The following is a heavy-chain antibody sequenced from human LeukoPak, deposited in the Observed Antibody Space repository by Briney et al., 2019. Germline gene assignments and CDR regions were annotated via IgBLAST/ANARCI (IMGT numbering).Heavy chain of an antibody. CDR3: ARDIRNYYDSSGYSDY. CDR1: GYTFTGYY. Sequence: GASVKVSCKASGYTFTGYYMHWVRQAPGQGLEWMGWINPNSGGTTYAQKFQGRVTMTRDTSISTAYMELSRLRSDDTAVYYCARDIRNYYDSSGYSDYWGQGTLVTVSS. J-gene: IGHJ4*02. V-gene: IGHV1-2*02. D-gene: IGHD3-22*01. CDR2: INPNSGGT.